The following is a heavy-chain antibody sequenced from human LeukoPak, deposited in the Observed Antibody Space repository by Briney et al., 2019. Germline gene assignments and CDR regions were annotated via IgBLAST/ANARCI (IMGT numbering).Heavy chain of an antibody. Sequence: PSETLSLTCAVYGGSFSGYYWSWIRQPPGKGLEWIGEINHSGSTNYNPSLKSRVTTSVETSKNQFSLKLSSVTAADTAVYYCARGLEVYCSSTSCFGRARFDPWGQGTLVTVSS. CDR2: INHSGST. J-gene: IGHJ5*02. V-gene: IGHV4-34*01. CDR3: ARGLEVYCSSTSCFGRARFDP. CDR1: GGSFSGYY. D-gene: IGHD2-2*01.